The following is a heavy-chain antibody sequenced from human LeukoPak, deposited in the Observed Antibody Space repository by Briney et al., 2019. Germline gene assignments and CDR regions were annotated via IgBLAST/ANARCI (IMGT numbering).Heavy chain of an antibody. Sequence: PSETLSLTCTVSGDSTSSDRYYGGWVRQPPGKGLEWIGNIYYSGSIYYNPSLKSRVTMSVETSKSQFFLKLNSVTAADTAVYYCARGRPYSGGYHLDYWGQGTLVTVSA. CDR3: ARGRPYSGGYHLDY. CDR1: GDSTSSDRYY. V-gene: IGHV4-39*02. J-gene: IGHJ4*02. D-gene: IGHD1-26*01. CDR2: IYYSGSI.